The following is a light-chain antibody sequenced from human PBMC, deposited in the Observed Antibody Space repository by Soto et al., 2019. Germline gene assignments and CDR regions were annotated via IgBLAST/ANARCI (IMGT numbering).Light chain of an antibody. J-gene: IGKJ1*01. CDR3: QQCDTSPWT. CDR1: ESVASNY. CDR2: GAS. Sequence: EIVLTQSPGTLSLSPGERATLSCRASESVASNYLAWYQHKPGQAPRLLFYGASSRATGIPDRFSGSGSGTDFTLAISRLEPGDSAVYFCQQCDTSPWTFGQGTKVDI. V-gene: IGKV3-20*01.